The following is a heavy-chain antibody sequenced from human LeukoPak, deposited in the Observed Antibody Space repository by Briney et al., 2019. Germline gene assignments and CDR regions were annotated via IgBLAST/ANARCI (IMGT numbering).Heavy chain of an antibody. Sequence: GGSLRLSCAASGFTFSSYEMNWVRQAPGKGLEWVSYISTSGSTIYYADSMKGRFTISRDNAKNSLYLQMNSLRAEDTAVYYCARGTGYCLDPWGQGTLVTVSS. J-gene: IGHJ5*02. V-gene: IGHV3-48*03. D-gene: IGHD2-2*03. CDR2: ISTSGSTI. CDR3: ARGTGYCLDP. CDR1: GFTFSSYE.